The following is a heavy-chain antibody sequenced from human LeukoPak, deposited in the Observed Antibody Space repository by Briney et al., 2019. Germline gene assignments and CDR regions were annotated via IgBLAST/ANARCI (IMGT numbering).Heavy chain of an antibody. V-gene: IGHV4-59*01. J-gene: IGHJ4*02. CDR1: GGSISTYY. CDR3: ARVVAVAAAYFDY. CDR2: IHYSGST. Sequence: SETLSLTCTVSGGSISTYYWSWIRQPPGKGLEWIGYIHYSGSTHYNPSLKSRATTLVDTSKNQFSLKLSSVTAADTAVYYCARVVAVAAAYFDYWGQGTLVTVSS. D-gene: IGHD6-19*01.